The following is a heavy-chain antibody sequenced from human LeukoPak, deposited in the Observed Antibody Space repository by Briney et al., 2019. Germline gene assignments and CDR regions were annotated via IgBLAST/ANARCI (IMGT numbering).Heavy chain of an antibody. Sequence: GGSLRLSCAASGFTFSTYAMSWVRQAAGKGLEWVSLISGSGGGTYYADSVKGRFTISRDDAKNTLYLQMNSLRADDTAVYFCARDKIQWLRYSYFDYWGQGVLATVSS. V-gene: IGHV3-23*01. D-gene: IGHD5-12*01. CDR3: ARDKIQWLRYSYFDY. CDR1: GFTFSTYA. CDR2: ISGSGGGT. J-gene: IGHJ4*02.